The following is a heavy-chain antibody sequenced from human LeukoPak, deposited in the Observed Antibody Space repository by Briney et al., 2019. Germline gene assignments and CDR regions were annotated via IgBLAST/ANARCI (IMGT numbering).Heavy chain of an antibody. CDR2: ISFDGGNK. D-gene: IGHD1-26*01. J-gene: IGHJ4*02. CDR1: GFTFSSNW. Sequence: PGGSLRLSCAASGFTFSSNWMSWVRQAPGKGLEWVAIISFDGGNKYYADSVKGRFTISRDNSKNTLYLQMNSLRAEDTAVYYCARDGIVGSPLFKFDYWGQGTLVTVSS. V-gene: IGHV3-30-3*01. CDR3: ARDGIVGSPLFKFDY.